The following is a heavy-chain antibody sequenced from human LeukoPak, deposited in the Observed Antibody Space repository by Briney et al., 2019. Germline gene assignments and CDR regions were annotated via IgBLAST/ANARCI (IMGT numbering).Heavy chain of an antibody. V-gene: IGHV1-18*01. J-gene: IGHJ5*02. CDR3: ARGFVGIAVAGTGSNWFDP. Sequence: GASVKVSCKASGYTFTSYGISWVRQAPGQGLEWMGWISAYNGNTNYAQKLQGRVTMTTYTSTSTACTELRSRRSDDTAVYYCARGFVGIAVAGTGSNWFDPWGQGTLVTVSS. D-gene: IGHD6-19*01. CDR1: GYTFTSYG. CDR2: ISAYNGNT.